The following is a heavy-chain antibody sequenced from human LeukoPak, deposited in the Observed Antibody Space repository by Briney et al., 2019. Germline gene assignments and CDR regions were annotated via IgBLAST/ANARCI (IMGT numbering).Heavy chain of an antibody. CDR2: INHSGST. CDR3: ASASERERRDFDY. V-gene: IGHV4-34*01. CDR1: GGSFSGYY. D-gene: IGHD1-26*01. J-gene: IGHJ4*02. Sequence: PSETLSLTCAVYGGSFSGYYWSWIRQPPGKGLEWIGEINHSGSTNYNPSLKSRVTISVDTSKNQFSLKLSSVTAADTAVYYCASASERERRDFDYWGQGTLVTVSS.